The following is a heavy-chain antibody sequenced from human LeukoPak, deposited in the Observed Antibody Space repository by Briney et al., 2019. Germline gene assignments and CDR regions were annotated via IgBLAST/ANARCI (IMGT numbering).Heavy chain of an antibody. V-gene: IGHV3-64D*06. CDR2: ISSNGRST. Sequence: GGSLRLSCSASGFSFSNYAMHWVRQAPGKGLEHISAISSNGRSTYYPDSAKGRFTISRDNSKNTLYLQMSSLSTEDTAVYRCVKGGLYSDSARDYWGQGTLVTVSS. CDR3: VKGGLYSDSARDY. J-gene: IGHJ4*02. D-gene: IGHD3-10*01. CDR1: GFSFSNYA.